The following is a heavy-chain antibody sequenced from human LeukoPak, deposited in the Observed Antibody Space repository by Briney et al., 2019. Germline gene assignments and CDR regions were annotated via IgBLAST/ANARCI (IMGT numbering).Heavy chain of an antibody. J-gene: IGHJ3*01. D-gene: IGHD2-8*01. CDR1: GFTFNRFG. CDR3: AKDKLMVYTITERMATIPGAFDV. Sequence: GGSLRLSCAASGFTFNRFGMHWVRQAPGKGLEWVAFIRYDGSSKYYADSVKGRFTVSRDNSRNTLYLQMNSLRAEDTAVYYCAKDKLMVYTITERMATIPGAFDVWGQGTMVTVSS. CDR2: IRYDGSSK. V-gene: IGHV3-30*02.